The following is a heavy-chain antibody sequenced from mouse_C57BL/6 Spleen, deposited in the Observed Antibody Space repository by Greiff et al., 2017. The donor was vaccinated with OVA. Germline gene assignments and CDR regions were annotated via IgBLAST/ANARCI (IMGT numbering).Heavy chain of an antibody. CDR2: IYPGSGST. Sequence: VQLQQPGAELVKPGASVKMSCKASGYTFTSYWITWVKQRPGQGLEWIGDIYPGSGSTNYNEKFKSKATLTVETSSSTAYMQLSSLTSEDSAVYYCARYKTVVHFDYWGQGTTLTVSS. CDR3: ARYKTVVHFDY. J-gene: IGHJ2*01. D-gene: IGHD1-1*01. CDR1: GYTFTSYW. V-gene: IGHV1-55*01.